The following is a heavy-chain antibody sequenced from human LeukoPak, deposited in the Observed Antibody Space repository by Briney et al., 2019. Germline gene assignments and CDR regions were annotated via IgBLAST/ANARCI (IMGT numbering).Heavy chain of an antibody. Sequence: GSLRLSCSISGFTFTAHSMNWVRPAPGKGLEWVSFISSDSTYKYYGDSVKGRFTISRDNANVYLQMNSLRAEDTATYHCAREYDSKGRFDNWGQGTLVIVSS. J-gene: IGHJ4*02. CDR3: AREYDSKGRFDN. CDR1: GFTFTAHS. V-gene: IGHV3-21*01. D-gene: IGHD3-22*01. CDR2: ISSDSTYK.